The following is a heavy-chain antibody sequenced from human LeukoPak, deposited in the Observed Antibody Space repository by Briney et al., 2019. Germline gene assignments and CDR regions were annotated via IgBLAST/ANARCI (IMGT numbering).Heavy chain of an antibody. CDR3: AKVGYSSSSFDYYYYMDV. J-gene: IGHJ6*03. Sequence: GGSLRLSCAASGFTFSSYGMHWVRQAPGKGLEWVALIWYDGSNKYYADSMKGRFTISRDNSKSTLFLQMNSLRAEDTAVYYCAKVGYSSSSFDYYYYMDVWGKGTTVTVSS. CDR2: IWYDGSNK. D-gene: IGHD6-6*01. V-gene: IGHV3-33*06. CDR1: GFTFSSYG.